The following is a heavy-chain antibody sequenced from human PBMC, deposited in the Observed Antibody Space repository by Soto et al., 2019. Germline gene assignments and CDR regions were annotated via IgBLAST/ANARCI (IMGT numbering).Heavy chain of an antibody. V-gene: IGHV3-23*01. J-gene: IGHJ4*02. CDR3: AKAGFSSGWSPSYFAY. D-gene: IGHD6-19*01. CDR2: MSGTGGST. Sequence: EVQLLESGGGLVQPGRSLRLSCAASGFTFSSYAMNWVRQAPGKGLEWVSAMSGTGGSTYYADSVKGRFTISRDNSKNTLYLQMISLRVEDTAVFYCAKAGFSSGWSPSYFAYWGQGTLVTVSS. CDR1: GFTFSSYA.